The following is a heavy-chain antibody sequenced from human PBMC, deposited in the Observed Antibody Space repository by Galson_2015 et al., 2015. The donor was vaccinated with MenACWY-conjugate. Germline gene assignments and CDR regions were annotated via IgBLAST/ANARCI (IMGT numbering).Heavy chain of an antibody. CDR2: FGGSGCST. CDR3: AKTINYDTSGYYWGLFDY. Sequence: SLRPSCAASGFTFTNHALTWVRQAPGKGLEWLSSFGGSGCSTCYADSVKGRFTISRDNSKNTLYLQMNSLRVEDTAVYYCAKTINYDTSGYYWGLFDYWGQGTLVTVSS. CDR1: GFTFTNHA. V-gene: IGHV3-23*01. D-gene: IGHD3-22*01. J-gene: IGHJ4*02.